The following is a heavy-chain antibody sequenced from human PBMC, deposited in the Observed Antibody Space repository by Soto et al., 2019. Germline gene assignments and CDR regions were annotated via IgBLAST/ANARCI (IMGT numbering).Heavy chain of an antibody. D-gene: IGHD5-12*01. CDR3: VRMGFSGGGYLSYYYYGMDI. CDR2: IYPDESDT. Sequence: GDSLKICWKGSGYSFTKHWIGWVRQMPGKGLEWMAIIYPDESDTRYSPSFQGQVTISADKSISTAYLQWSSLKASDTAMYYCVRMGFSGGGYLSYYYYGMDIWGQGTTVTVSS. J-gene: IGHJ6*02. V-gene: IGHV5-51*01. CDR1: GYSFTKHW.